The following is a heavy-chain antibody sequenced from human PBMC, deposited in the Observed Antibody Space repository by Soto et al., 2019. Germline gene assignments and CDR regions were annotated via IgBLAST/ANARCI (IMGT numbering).Heavy chain of an antibody. J-gene: IGHJ5*02. CDR1: GFTVSSNY. D-gene: IGHD6-13*01. CDR2: IGGSGGST. V-gene: IGHV3-23*01. Sequence: GGSLRLSCAASGFTVSSNYMSWVRQAPGKGLEWVSAIGGSGGSTYYADSVKGRFTISRDNSKNTLYLQMNSLRAEDTAVYYCAKDSSSWYWFDPWGQGTLVTVSS. CDR3: AKDSSSWYWFDP.